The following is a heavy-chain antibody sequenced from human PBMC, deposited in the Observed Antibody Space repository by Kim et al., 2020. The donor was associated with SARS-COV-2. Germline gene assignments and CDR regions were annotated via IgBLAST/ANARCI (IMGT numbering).Heavy chain of an antibody. Sequence: GDSGKGRRRVSRDNARNTVALQMNSLSAGDTAVYYCARDSGNDFGNQLDCWGQGTLVTVSS. V-gene: IGHV3-23*02. J-gene: IGHJ4*02. CDR3: ARDSGNDFGNQLDC. D-gene: IGHD4-17*01.